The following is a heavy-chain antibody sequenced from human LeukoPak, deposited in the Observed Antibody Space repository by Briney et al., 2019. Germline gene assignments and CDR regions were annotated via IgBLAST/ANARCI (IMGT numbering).Heavy chain of an antibody. CDR3: ARDRKYGGQTDY. V-gene: IGHV1-2*02. CDR1: GGTFSSYA. CDR2: INPNSGGT. Sequence: ASVKVSCKASGGTFSSYAISWVRQAPGQGLEWMGWINPNSGGTNYAQKFQGRVTMTRDTSISTAYMELSRLRSDDTAVYYCARDRKYGGQTDYWGQGTLVTVSS. J-gene: IGHJ4*02. D-gene: IGHD3-16*01.